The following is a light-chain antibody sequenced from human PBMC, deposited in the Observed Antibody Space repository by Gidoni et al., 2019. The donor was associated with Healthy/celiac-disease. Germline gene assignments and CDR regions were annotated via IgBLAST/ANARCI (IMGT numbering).Light chain of an antibody. Sequence: EIVLTQSPATLSLSPGERATLSCRASQSVSSYLAWYQQKPGQAPRLLIYDASNRASGIPARFSGSGSGTDFTLTISSLEPEDFAVYYCQQRSNWPPDFGQGTRLDIK. CDR2: DAS. CDR1: QSVSSY. CDR3: QQRSNWPPD. V-gene: IGKV3-11*01. J-gene: IGKJ5*01.